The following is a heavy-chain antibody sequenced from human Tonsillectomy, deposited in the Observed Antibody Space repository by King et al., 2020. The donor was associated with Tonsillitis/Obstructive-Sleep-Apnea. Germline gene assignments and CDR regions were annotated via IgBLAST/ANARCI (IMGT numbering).Heavy chain of an antibody. Sequence: VQLQQWGAGLLKPSETLSLTCAVSGGSFSGYYWSWIRQPPGKGLEWIGEINHSGSTNYNPSLKSRVTISVDTSKNQFSLKLSSLTAADTAVYYCARVFGLIRRGSRQPPRRYYMDVWGKGTTVTVSS. CDR2: INHSGST. V-gene: IGHV4-34*01. CDR3: ARVFGLIRRGSRQPPRRYYMDV. CDR1: GGSFSGYY. D-gene: IGHD3-10*01. J-gene: IGHJ6*03.